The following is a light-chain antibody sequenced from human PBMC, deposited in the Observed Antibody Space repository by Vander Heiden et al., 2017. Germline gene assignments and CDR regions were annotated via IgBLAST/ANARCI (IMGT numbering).Light chain of an antibody. CDR1: QSLLHSNGYNY. CDR3: RQPLQTPRT. CDR2: LGS. Sequence: DIVMTQSPLSLPVTPGEPASISCRSSQSLLHSNGYNYLDWYLQKPGQSPQLLIYLGSNRASGVPDRFSGSGSGTDFTLKISRVEAEDVGVYYCRQPLQTPRTFGQGTKVXIK. J-gene: IGKJ1*01. V-gene: IGKV2-28*01.